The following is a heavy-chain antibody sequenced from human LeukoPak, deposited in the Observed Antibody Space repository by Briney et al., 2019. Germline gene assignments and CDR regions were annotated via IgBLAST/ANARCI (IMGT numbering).Heavy chain of an antibody. CDR3: ARDWAGGLFDY. D-gene: IGHD3-16*01. Sequence: SGGSLRLSCAASGFTFSSYNMNWVRRAPGKGLEWISYISGSSSIIFYADSVKGRFTISRDNAKNSLYLQMNSLRAEDTAVYYCARDWAGGLFDYWGQGTLGTVSS. CDR1: GFTFSSYN. J-gene: IGHJ4*02. V-gene: IGHV3-48*01. CDR2: ISGSSSII.